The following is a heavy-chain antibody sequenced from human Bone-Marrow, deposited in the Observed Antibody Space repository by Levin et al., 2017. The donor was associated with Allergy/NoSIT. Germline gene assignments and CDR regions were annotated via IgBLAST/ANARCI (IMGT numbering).Heavy chain of an antibody. CDR1: GFTVSSNY. J-gene: IGHJ5*02. CDR3: ARHPVTQITMVRGGWFDP. Sequence: PGGSLRLSCAASGFTVSSNYMSWVRQAPGKGLEWVSVIYSGGSTYYADSVKGRFTISRDNSKNTLYLQMNSLRAEDTAVYYCARHPVTQITMVRGGWFDPWGQGTLVTVSS. V-gene: IGHV3-53*01. CDR2: IYSGGST. D-gene: IGHD3-10*01.